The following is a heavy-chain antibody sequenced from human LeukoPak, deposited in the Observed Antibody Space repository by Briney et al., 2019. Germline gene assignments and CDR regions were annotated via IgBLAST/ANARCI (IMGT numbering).Heavy chain of an antibody. J-gene: IGHJ4*02. V-gene: IGHV3-23*01. CDR3: AKDQTLYSSSCFDY. Sequence: GGSLRLSCAASGFTFSSYAMSWVRQAPGKGLEWVSAISGSGGSTYYADPVKGRFTISRDNSKNTLYLQMNSLRAEDTAVYYCAKDQTLYSSSCFDYWGQGTLVTVSS. CDR2: ISGSGGST. CDR1: GFTFSSYA. D-gene: IGHD6-13*01.